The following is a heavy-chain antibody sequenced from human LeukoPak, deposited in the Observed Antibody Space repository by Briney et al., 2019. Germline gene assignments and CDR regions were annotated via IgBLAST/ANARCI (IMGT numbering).Heavy chain of an antibody. CDR2: IYYSGST. V-gene: IGHV4-59*01. Sequence: SETLSLTCTVSGGSTSSYYWSWIRQPPGKGLEWIGYIYYSGSTNYNPSLKSRVTISVDTSKNQFSLKLSSVTAADTAVYYCARNIFWSGYYTGEFDYWGQGTLVTVSS. D-gene: IGHD3-3*01. CDR1: GGSTSSYY. J-gene: IGHJ4*02. CDR3: ARNIFWSGYYTGEFDY.